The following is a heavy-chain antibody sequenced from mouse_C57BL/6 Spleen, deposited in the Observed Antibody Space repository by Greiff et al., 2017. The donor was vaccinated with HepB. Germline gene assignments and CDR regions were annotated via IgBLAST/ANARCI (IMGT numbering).Heavy chain of an antibody. D-gene: IGHD2-12*01. V-gene: IGHV1-81*01. CDR3: ASYDDGGCFDV. Sequence: VKLMESGAELARPGASVKLSCKASGYTFTSYGISWVKQRTGQGLEWIGEIYPRSGNTYYNEKFKGKATLTADKSSSTPNMELRSLTSEDSAVYYCASYDDGGCFDVWGTGTTVTVSS. CDR2: IYPRSGNT. J-gene: IGHJ1*03. CDR1: GYTFTSYG.